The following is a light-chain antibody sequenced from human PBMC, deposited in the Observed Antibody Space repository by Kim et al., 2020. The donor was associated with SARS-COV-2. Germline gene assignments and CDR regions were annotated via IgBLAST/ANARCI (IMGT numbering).Light chain of an antibody. V-gene: IGKV1-5*01. CDR2: NAN. CDR3: QQFSSHSRT. Sequence: DIQMTQFPSTLSASVGTRVTITCRASHSINMWLAWYQQKPGKAPKLLIFNANTLESGVPSRFSGSGSGTEFTLAISSLQLDDFATYYCQQFSSHSRTFGQGTKLDI. CDR1: HSINMW. J-gene: IGKJ2*01.